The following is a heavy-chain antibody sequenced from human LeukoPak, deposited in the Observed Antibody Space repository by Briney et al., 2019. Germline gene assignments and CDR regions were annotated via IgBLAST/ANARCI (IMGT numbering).Heavy chain of an antibody. V-gene: IGHV4-59*01. CDR2: IYYSEST. Sequence: SETLSLTCTVSGGSISSYYWSWIRQPPGKGLEWIGYIYYSESTNYNPSLKSRVTISVDTSKNQFSLKLSSVTAADTAVYYCAREATGYWTLDAFDIWGQGTMVTISS. J-gene: IGHJ3*02. D-gene: IGHD3-9*01. CDR3: AREATGYWTLDAFDI. CDR1: GGSISSYY.